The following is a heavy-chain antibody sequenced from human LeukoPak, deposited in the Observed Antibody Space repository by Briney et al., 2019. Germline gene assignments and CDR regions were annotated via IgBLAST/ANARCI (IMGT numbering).Heavy chain of an antibody. Sequence: GGSLRLSCAASGFTFSSYAMHWVRQAPGKGLEYVSAISSNGGSTYYANSVKGRFTISRDNSKNTLYLQMNSLRADDTAVYYCAKDLSYYDILTGPLGFDYWGQGTLVTVSS. D-gene: IGHD3-9*01. CDR3: AKDLSYYDILTGPLGFDY. J-gene: IGHJ4*02. CDR1: GFTFSSYA. V-gene: IGHV3-64*01. CDR2: ISSNGGST.